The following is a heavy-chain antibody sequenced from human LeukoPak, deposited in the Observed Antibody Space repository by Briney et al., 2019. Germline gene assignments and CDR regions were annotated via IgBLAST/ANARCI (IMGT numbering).Heavy chain of an antibody. Sequence: GGSLRLSCAASGFTFSSYEMNWVRQAPGKGLEWIGFIRGKAYGATTQYAASVEGRFSISRDDSTSIGYLQMNSLKTEDTAVYYCTRDTRGGGSPAGPLWGQGTLVTVSS. CDR1: GFTFSSYE. V-gene: IGHV3-49*04. CDR3: TRDTRGGGSPAGPL. J-gene: IGHJ4*02. D-gene: IGHD2-2*01. CDR2: IRGKAYGATT.